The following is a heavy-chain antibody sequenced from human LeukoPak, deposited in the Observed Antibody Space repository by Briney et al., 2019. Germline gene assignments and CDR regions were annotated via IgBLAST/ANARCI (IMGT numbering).Heavy chain of an antibody. D-gene: IGHD4/OR15-4a*01. V-gene: IGHV4-59*01. CDR1: GGSISHYY. Sequence: SETLSLTCTVSGGSISHYYWSWIRQPPGKGLEWIGYIYYSGTTNYNPSLKSRVTISVDTSKNQFSLKSNSVTAADTAVYYCAREDPQTKVPEGMDIWGQGTTVTVSS. J-gene: IGHJ6*02. CDR2: IYYSGTT. CDR3: AREDPQTKVPEGMDI.